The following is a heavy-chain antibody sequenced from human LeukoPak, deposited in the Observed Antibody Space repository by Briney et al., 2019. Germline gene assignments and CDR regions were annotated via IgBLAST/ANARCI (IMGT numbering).Heavy chain of an antibody. CDR1: GGTFSSYA. D-gene: IGHD3-22*01. CDR2: IIPIFGTA. V-gene: IGHV1-69*01. Sequence: SVEVSCKASGGTFSSYAISWVRQAPGQGLEWMGGIIPIFGTANYAQKFQGRVTITADESTSTAYMELSSLRSEDTAVYYCARVGRTYYYDSSGYYAFDYWGQGTLVTVSS. J-gene: IGHJ4*02. CDR3: ARVGRTYYYDSSGYYAFDY.